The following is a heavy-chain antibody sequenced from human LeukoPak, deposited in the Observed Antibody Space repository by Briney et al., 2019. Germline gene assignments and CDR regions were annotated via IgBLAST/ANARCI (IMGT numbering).Heavy chain of an antibody. CDR3: ARYCSSTSCSIRRTFDI. D-gene: IGHD2-2*01. J-gene: IGHJ3*02. CDR1: GGSISSSSYY. CDR2: IYYSGST. V-gene: IGHV4-39*01. Sequence: SETLSLTCTVSGGSISSSSYYWGWIRQPPGKGLEWIGSIYYSGSTYSNPSLKSRVTTSVDTSKNQFFLKLSSVTAADTAVYYCARYCSSTSCSIRRTFDIWGQGTMVTVSS.